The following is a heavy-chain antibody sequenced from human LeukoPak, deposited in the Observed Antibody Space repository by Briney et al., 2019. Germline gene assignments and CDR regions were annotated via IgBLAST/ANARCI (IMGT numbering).Heavy chain of an antibody. CDR1: GFTFSSYG. J-gene: IGHJ4*02. CDR3: ARIPIVVITSGGY. D-gene: IGHD3-22*01. CDR2: IWYDGSNK. Sequence: GGSLRLSCAASGFTFSSYGMHWVRQAPGKGLEWVAVIWYDGSNKYYADSVKGRFTISRDSSKNTLYLQMNSLRAEDTAVYYCARIPIVVITSGGYWGQGTLVTVSS. V-gene: IGHV3-33*01.